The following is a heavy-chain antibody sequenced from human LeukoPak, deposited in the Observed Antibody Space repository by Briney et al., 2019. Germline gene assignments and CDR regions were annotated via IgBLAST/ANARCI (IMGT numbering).Heavy chain of an antibody. J-gene: IGHJ4*02. Sequence: SQTLSLTCTVSGGSISSGGYYWSWIPQHPGKGLEWLGYIYYSGSTSYNPSLKSRVTISVDTSKNQFSLKLSSVTAADTAVYYCARYICYSDYRGCYFDYWGQGTLVAVSS. CDR1: GGSISSGGYY. CDR3: ARYICYSDYRGCYFDY. V-gene: IGHV4-31*03. D-gene: IGHD4-11*01. CDR2: IYYSGST.